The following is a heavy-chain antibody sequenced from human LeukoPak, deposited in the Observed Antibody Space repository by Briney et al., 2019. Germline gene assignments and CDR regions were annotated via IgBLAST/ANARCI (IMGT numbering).Heavy chain of an antibody. CDR2: ISGSGDST. V-gene: IGHV3-23*01. J-gene: IGHJ4*02. D-gene: IGHD3-9*01. CDR3: AKAPTGYAPDH. CDR1: GFTFSTFA. Sequence: GGSLRLSCAASGFTFSTFAMTWVRQAPGKGLEWVSVISGSGDSTYYADSVKGRFTISRDNSRTTLYLQMNSLRAEDTAVYYCAKAPTGYAPDHWGQGTLVTVSP.